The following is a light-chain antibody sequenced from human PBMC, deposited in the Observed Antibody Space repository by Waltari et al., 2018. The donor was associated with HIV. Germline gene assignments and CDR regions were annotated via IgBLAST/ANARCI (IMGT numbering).Light chain of an antibody. CDR1: KLGDKY. CDR3: QAWDSSTVV. CDR2: QDN. J-gene: IGLJ2*01. V-gene: IGLV3-1*01. Sequence: SYELTQPPSVSVSPGQTASIPCSGDKLGDKYACWYQQKPGQSPGLVIYQDNKRPSGIPERFSGSNSGNTATLTISGTQAMDEADYFCQAWDSSTVVFGGGTKLTVL.